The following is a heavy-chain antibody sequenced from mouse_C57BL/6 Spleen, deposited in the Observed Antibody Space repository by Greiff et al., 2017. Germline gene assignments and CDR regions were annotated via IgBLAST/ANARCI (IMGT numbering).Heavy chain of an antibody. CDR1: GFTFTDYY. V-gene: IGHV7-3*01. D-gene: IGHD4-1*01. CDR3: ARHQNWDGAWCAY. Sequence: EVQVVESGGGLVQPGGSLSLSCAASGFTFTDYYMSWVRQPPGKALEWLGFIRNKANGYTTEYSASVKGRFTISRDNSQSILYLQMNALRAEDSATYYCARHQNWDGAWCAYWGQETLVTVSA. J-gene: IGHJ3*01. CDR2: IRNKANGYTT.